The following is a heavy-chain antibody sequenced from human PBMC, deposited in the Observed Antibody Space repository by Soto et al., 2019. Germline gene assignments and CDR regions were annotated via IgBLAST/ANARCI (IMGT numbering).Heavy chain of an antibody. Sequence: GGSLRLSCAASGFTFSSYSMNWVRQAPGKGLEWVSSISSSSSYIYYADSVKGRFTISRDNAKNSLYLQMNSLRAEDTAVYYCARDLLGYCSRTSCPGNYYGMDVWGQGTTVTVSS. J-gene: IGHJ6*02. V-gene: IGHV3-21*01. D-gene: IGHD2-2*01. CDR2: ISSSSSYI. CDR3: ARDLLGYCSRTSCPGNYYGMDV. CDR1: GFTFSSYS.